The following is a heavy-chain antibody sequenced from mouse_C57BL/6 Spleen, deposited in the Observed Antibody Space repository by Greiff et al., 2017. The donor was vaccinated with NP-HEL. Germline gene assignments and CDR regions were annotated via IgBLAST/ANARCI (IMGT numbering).Heavy chain of an antibody. V-gene: IGHV1-55*01. CDR1: GYTFTSYW. D-gene: IGHD1-1*02. Sequence: QVQLQQPGAELVKPGASVKMSCKASGYTFTSYWITWVKQRPGQGLEWIGDIYPGSGSTNYNEKFKSKATLTVDTSSSTAYMQLSSLTSEDSAVYYCERCGSCYGRSYAMDYWGQGTSVTVSS. CDR3: ERCGSCYGRSYAMDY. J-gene: IGHJ4*01. CDR2: IYPGSGST.